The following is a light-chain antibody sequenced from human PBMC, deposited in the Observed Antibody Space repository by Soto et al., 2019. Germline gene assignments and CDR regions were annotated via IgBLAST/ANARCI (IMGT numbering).Light chain of an antibody. CDR2: GAS. Sequence: IVLTQSPGTLSLSPGERATLSCRASQSVSISYLAWYQQKPGQAARPLIYGASARATGIPDRCSGSGSGTDFTLTISRLDPEDSAVYYCQQWGNTPRVTFGGGTKVAIK. J-gene: IGKJ4*01. CDR3: QQWGNTPRVT. CDR1: QSVSISY. V-gene: IGKV3-20*01.